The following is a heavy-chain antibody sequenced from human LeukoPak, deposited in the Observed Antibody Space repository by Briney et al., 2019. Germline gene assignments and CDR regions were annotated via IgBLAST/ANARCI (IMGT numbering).Heavy chain of an antibody. CDR1: GGSISSSSYY. Sequence: SETLSLTCTVSGGSISSSSYYWGWIRQPPGKGLEWIGSIYYSGSTYYNPSLKSRVTISVDTSKNQFSLNLSSVTAADTAVYYCARDPEVDTGTGPRFDYWGQGTLVTVSS. D-gene: IGHD5-18*01. J-gene: IGHJ4*02. CDR3: ARDPEVDTGTGPRFDY. V-gene: IGHV4-39*07. CDR2: IYYSGST.